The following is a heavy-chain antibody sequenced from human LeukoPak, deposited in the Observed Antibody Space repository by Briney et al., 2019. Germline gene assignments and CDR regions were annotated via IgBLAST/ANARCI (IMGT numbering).Heavy chain of an antibody. J-gene: IGHJ4*02. CDR3: ARGNSHSFDY. Sequence: SYWMHWVRQTPGKGPVWVSRINSDGSSTSYADSVKGRFTISRDNAKNTLYLQMNSLRAEDTAVYYCARGNSHSFDYWGKGALVTVSS. CDR1: SYW. V-gene: IGHV3-74*01. D-gene: IGHD4-11*01. CDR2: INSDGSST.